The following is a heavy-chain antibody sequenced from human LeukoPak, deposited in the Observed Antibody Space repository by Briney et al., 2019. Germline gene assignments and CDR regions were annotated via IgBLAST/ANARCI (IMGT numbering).Heavy chain of an antibody. CDR3: ASPYYYDSSGYQRAHWYFDL. J-gene: IGHJ2*01. Sequence: SVKVSCEASGGTFSSYAISWVRQAPGQGLEWMGGIIPIFGTANYAQKFQGRVTITTDESTSTAYMELSSLRSEDTAVYYCASPYYYDSSGYQRAHWYFDLWGRGTLVTVSS. CDR2: IIPIFGTA. CDR1: GGTFSSYA. V-gene: IGHV1-69*05. D-gene: IGHD3-22*01.